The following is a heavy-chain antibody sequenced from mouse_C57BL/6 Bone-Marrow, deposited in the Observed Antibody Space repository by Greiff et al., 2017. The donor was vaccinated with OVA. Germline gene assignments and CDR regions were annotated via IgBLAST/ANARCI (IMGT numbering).Heavy chain of an antibody. D-gene: IGHD1-2*01. CDR1: GFNIKDDY. CDR3: TTGLLRRFAY. Sequence: VQLQQSGAELVRPGASVKLSCTASGFNIKDDYMHWVKQRPEQGLEWIGWIDPENGDTEYASKFQGKATITADTSSNTAYLQLSSLTSEDTAVYYGTTGLLRRFAYWGQGTLVTVSA. CDR2: IDPENGDT. J-gene: IGHJ3*01. V-gene: IGHV14-4*01.